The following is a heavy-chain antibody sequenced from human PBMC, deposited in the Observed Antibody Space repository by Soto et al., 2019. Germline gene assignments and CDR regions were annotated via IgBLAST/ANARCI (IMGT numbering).Heavy chain of an antibody. CDR3: AKVMAQYKWNEGYFDY. V-gene: IGHV3-23*01. Sequence: EVQLLESGGGLVQPGGSLRLSCAASGFTFSSYAMSWVRQAPGKGLEWVSAISGSGGSTYYADSVKGRFTISSDNSKNTLYLQMNSLRAEDTAVYYCAKVMAQYKWNEGYFDYWGQGTLVTVSS. CDR1: GFTFSSYA. D-gene: IGHD1-1*01. CDR2: ISGSGGST. J-gene: IGHJ4*02.